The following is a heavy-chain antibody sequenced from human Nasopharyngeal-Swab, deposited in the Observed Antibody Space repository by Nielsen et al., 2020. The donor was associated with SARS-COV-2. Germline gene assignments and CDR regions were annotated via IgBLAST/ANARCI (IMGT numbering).Heavy chain of an antibody. V-gene: IGHV4-39*07. CDR2: INYSGST. Sequence: SETLSLTCTVSGGSISSSSYYWGWIRQPPGKGLEWIGSINYSGSTYYNPSLKSRVTISVDTSKNQFSLKLSSVTAADTAVYYCARDLRMVRGVMGAFDIWGQGTMVTVSS. J-gene: IGHJ3*02. CDR3: ARDLRMVRGVMGAFDI. D-gene: IGHD3-10*01. CDR1: GGSISSSSYY.